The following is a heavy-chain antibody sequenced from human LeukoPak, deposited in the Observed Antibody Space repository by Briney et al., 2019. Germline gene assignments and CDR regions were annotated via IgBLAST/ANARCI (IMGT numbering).Heavy chain of an antibody. D-gene: IGHD1-20*01. Sequence: PSETLSLTCTVSGGSISSSSYYWDWIRQPPGKGLEWIGSIYYGGSTYYNPSPKSRLTISVDTSKNQFSLKLSSVTAAATAVYYCARRGSSIIVTGGAFDIWGQGTMVTVSS. V-gene: IGHV4-39*01. CDR2: IYYGGST. J-gene: IGHJ3*02. CDR1: GGSISSSSYY. CDR3: ARRGSSIIVTGGAFDI.